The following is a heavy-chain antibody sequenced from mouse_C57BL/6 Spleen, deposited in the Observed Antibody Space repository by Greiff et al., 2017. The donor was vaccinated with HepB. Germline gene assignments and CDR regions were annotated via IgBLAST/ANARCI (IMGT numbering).Heavy chain of an antibody. CDR2: INPNNGGT. CDR3: ARSGWDVRFAY. Sequence: VQLQQSGPELVKPGASVKISCKASGYTFTDYYMNWVKQSHGKSLEWIGDINPNNGGTSYNQKFKGKATLTVDKSSSTAYMELRSLTSEDSAVYYCARSGWDVRFAYWGQGTLVTVSA. D-gene: IGHD4-1*01. J-gene: IGHJ3*01. V-gene: IGHV1-26*01. CDR1: GYTFTDYY.